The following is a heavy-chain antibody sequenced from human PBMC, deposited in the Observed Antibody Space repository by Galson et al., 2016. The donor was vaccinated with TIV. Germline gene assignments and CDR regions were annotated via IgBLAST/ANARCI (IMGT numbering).Heavy chain of an antibody. CDR2: IIPILRTA. J-gene: IGHJ2*01. Sequence: SVKVSCKASGGTFSSSAISWVRQAPGQGLEWMGGIIPILRTAKYAQKFQGRVTITADESTSTAYMELSSLRSEDTAIYYCARQPDSTFDSSGYFSLAPWYFDLWGRGTLLTV. CDR3: ARQPDSTFDSSGYFSLAPWYFDL. CDR1: GGTFSSSA. V-gene: IGHV1-69*13. D-gene: IGHD3-22*01.